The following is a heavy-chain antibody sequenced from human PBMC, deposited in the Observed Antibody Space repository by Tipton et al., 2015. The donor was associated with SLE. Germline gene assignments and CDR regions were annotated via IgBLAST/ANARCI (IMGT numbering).Heavy chain of an antibody. CDR2: ISGSGYNT. D-gene: IGHD1-26*01. CDR3: ARASGSYYYYYYYMDV. CDR1: GDSMSSGAYY. V-gene: IGHV3-23*01. J-gene: IGHJ6*03. Sequence: LSLTCTVSGDSMSSGAYYWSWIRQHPGKGLEWVSSISGSGYNTKYADSVRGRFTISRDNSKNTVYVQMNSLRAEDTAVYYCARASGSYYYYYYYMDVWGKGTTVTVSS.